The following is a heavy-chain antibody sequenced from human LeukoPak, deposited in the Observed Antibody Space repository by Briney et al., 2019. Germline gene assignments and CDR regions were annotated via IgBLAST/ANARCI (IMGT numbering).Heavy chain of an antibody. CDR1: YW. CDR2: INSDGSST. J-gene: IGHJ5*02. Sequence: YWKNVDRRARGKILVKISRINSDGSSTSYADSVKGRFTISRDNAKNTLYLQMNSLRAEDTAVYYCARENPYFDFWSPYWFDLWGQGTLVTVSS. V-gene: IGHV3-74*01. D-gene: IGHD3-3*01. CDR3: ARENPYFDFWSPYWFDL.